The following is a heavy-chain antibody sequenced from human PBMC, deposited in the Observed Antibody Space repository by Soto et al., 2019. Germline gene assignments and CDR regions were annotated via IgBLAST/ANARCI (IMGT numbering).Heavy chain of an antibody. J-gene: IGHJ5*02. D-gene: IGHD4-4*01. CDR3: ARHPSNFWFDP. CDR1: GGSISSGGYY. CDR2: IYYSGST. V-gene: IGHV4-39*01. Sequence: SETLSLTCTVSGGSISSGGYYWSWIRQHPGKGLEWIGSIYYSGSTYYNPSLKSRVTVSVDTSKNQFSLKLSSVTAADTAVYYCARHPSNFWFDPWGQGTLVTVSS.